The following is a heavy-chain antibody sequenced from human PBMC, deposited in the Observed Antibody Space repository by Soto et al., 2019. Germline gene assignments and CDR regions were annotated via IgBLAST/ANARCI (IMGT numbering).Heavy chain of an antibody. CDR3: ARQPCGPNKAYYYGMDV. Sequence: QLQESGPGLVKPSETLSLICTVSGDSITNTNYYWGWIRQPPGKGLEYIGSISYSGSSYQNPSLKSRVTISVDTSKNQFSLKVSSVTAADTAVYYCARQPCGPNKAYYYGMDVWGQGTTVTVSS. CDR2: ISYSGSS. CDR1: GDSITNTNYY. V-gene: IGHV4-39*01. J-gene: IGHJ6*02. D-gene: IGHD2-21*01.